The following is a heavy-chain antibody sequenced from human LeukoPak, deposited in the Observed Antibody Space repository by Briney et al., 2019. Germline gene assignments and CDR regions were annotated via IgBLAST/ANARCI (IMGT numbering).Heavy chain of an antibody. CDR3: AKDLWDGDYAGAFDI. CDR1: GFSFSSYA. D-gene: IGHD4-17*01. CDR2: ISGSGDSA. Sequence: GGSLRLSCAASGFSFSSYAMSWVRQAPGKGLEWVSTISGSGDSAYYADSVKGRFTISRDNSKNTLYLQMNSLRAEDTAVYYCAKDLWDGDYAGAFDIWGQGTMVTVSS. J-gene: IGHJ3*02. V-gene: IGHV3-23*01.